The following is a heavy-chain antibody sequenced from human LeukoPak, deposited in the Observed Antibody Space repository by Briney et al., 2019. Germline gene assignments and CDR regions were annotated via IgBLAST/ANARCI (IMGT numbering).Heavy chain of an antibody. CDR3: ASAIIYDGDAFDI. Sequence: SETLSLTCTVSGGSISSYYWSWIRQPPGKGLEGIGYIYYSGSTNYNPSLKSRVTISVDTSKNQFSLKLSSVTAADTAVYYCASAIIYDGDAFDIWGQGTMVTVSS. D-gene: IGHD3-22*01. J-gene: IGHJ3*02. CDR1: GGSISSYY. V-gene: IGHV4-59*01. CDR2: IYYSGST.